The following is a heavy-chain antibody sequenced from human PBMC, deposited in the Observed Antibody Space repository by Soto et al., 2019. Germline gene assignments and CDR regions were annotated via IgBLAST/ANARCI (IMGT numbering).Heavy chain of an antibody. CDR3: AKSPYSFGANVFDV. V-gene: IGHV3-23*01. D-gene: IGHD5-18*01. CDR1: GFTLKTYA. Sequence: GGSLRLSCAVSGFTLKTYAMSWVRQAPGRGLEWVSAISAGGISTYYAESVKGRFTVSRDTSKNTLYLQMNSLRAEDTALYYCAKSPYSFGANVFDVWGQGTMVTVSS. CDR2: ISAGGIST. J-gene: IGHJ3*01.